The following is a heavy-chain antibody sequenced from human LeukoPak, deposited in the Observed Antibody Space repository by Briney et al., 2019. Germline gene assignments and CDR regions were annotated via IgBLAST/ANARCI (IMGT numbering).Heavy chain of an antibody. J-gene: IGHJ4*02. CDR2: IYYSGST. Sequence: PQTLSLTCTVSGGSISSGGYYWSWIRQHPGKGLEWIGYIYYSGSTYYNPSLKSRVTISVDTSKNQFSLKLSSVTAADTAVYYCARDQFGGSGSYFLFDYWGQGTLVTVSS. CDR1: GGSISSGGYY. CDR3: ARDQFGGSGSYFLFDY. V-gene: IGHV4-31*03. D-gene: IGHD3-10*01.